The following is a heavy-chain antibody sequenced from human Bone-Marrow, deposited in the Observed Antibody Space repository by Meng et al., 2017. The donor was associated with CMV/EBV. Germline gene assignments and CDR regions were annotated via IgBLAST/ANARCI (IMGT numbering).Heavy chain of an antibody. CDR2: ISSSGSTI. Sequence: GGSLRLSCAASGFTFSDYYMSRIRQAPGKGLEWVSYISSSGSTIYYADSVKGRFTISRDNAKNSLYLQMNSLRAEDTAVYYCARGSGLATIRNYYYYYGMDVWGQGTTVTVSS. J-gene: IGHJ6*02. CDR1: GFTFSDYY. D-gene: IGHD5-24*01. V-gene: IGHV3-11*04. CDR3: ARGSGLATIRNYYYYYGMDV.